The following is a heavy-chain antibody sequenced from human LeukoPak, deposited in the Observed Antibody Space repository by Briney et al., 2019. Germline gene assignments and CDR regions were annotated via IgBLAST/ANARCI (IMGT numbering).Heavy chain of an antibody. V-gene: IGHV3-23*01. CDR3: AKGSYYDSSGSFYFDY. CDR1: GFTFSSYA. J-gene: IGHJ4*02. Sequence: GGSLRLSCAASGFTFSSYAMSWVRQAPGKGLEWVSGISGSGDNTYYADSVKGRFTISRDNTKNTLYVQVNSLGTEDTAAYYCAKGSYYDSSGSFYFDYWGQGTLVTVSS. CDR2: ISGSGDNT. D-gene: IGHD3-22*01.